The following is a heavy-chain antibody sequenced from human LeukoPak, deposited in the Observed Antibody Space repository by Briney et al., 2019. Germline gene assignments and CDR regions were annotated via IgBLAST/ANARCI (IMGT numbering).Heavy chain of an antibody. Sequence: PGESLRLSCAASGFTFNSYAMTWVRQPPGKGLEWVSGISGRGDSTYYADSVKGRFTISRDNSKNMVYMQMNSLTAEDTALYYCAKTYYYGSGTFSFDHWGQGTQVAVSS. CDR2: ISGRGDST. CDR3: AKTYYYGSGTFSFDH. V-gene: IGHV3-23*01. D-gene: IGHD3-10*01. J-gene: IGHJ4*02. CDR1: GFTFNSYA.